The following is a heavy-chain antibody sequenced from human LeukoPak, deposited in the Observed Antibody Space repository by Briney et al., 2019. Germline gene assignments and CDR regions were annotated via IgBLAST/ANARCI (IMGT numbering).Heavy chain of an antibody. CDR1: GGSITSSRYY. J-gene: IGHJ6*03. CDR3: ARDQPYMDV. V-gene: IGHV4-39*07. CDR2: IYHSGST. Sequence: PSETLSLTCTVSGGSITSSRYYWGWIRQPPGKGLEWIGSIYHSGSTYYNPSLKSRVTISVDTSKNQFSLKLSSVTAADTAVYYCARDQPYMDVWGEGTTVTVSS.